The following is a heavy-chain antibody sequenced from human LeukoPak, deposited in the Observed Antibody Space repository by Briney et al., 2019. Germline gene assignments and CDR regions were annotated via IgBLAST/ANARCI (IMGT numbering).Heavy chain of an antibody. D-gene: IGHD4-17*01. V-gene: IGHV4-59*01. CDR3: ARGQHDYGDYVLAY. CDR1: GGSISSYY. J-gene: IGHJ4*02. CDR2: IYYSGST. Sequence: SETLSLTCTVSGGSISSYYWSWIRQPPGKGLEWIGYIYYSGSTNYNPSLKSRVTISVDTSKNQFSLKLSSVTAADTAVYYCARGQHDYGDYVLAYWGQGTLVTASS.